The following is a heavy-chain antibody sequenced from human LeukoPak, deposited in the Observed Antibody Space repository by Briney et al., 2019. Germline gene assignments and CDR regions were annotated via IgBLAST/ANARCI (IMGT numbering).Heavy chain of an antibody. Sequence: ASVKVSCKASGYTFTSYAMNWVRQAPGQGLEWMGWINTNTGNPTYAQGFTGRFVFSLDTSVSTAYLQISSLKAEDTAVYYCARDLTAIIPTWFDPWGQGTLVTVSS. D-gene: IGHD2-21*02. J-gene: IGHJ5*02. V-gene: IGHV7-4-1*02. CDR1: GYTFTSYA. CDR2: INTNTGNP. CDR3: ARDLTAIIPTWFDP.